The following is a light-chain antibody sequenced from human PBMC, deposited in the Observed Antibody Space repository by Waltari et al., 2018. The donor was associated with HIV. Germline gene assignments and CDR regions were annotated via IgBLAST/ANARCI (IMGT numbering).Light chain of an antibody. CDR3: ASFTDDNTVI. CDR2: DVD. CDR1: DIALGLYSF. Sequence: AVTQPASVSGLPGQPTPISCPVDDIALGLYSFVSWYQQHSDNPPRLLLHDVDSRASGVSDRFSGSMSGNTASLTISGLRAEDEGHYYCASFTDDNTVIFGGGTEVTVL. J-gene: IGLJ2*01. V-gene: IGLV2-14*03.